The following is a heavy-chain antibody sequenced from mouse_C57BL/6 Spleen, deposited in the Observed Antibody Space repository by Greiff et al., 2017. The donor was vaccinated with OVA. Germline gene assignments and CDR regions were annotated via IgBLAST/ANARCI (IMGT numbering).Heavy chain of an antibody. CDR2: IWTGGGT. V-gene: IGHV2-9-1*01. CDR3: ARNPGGSSSYAMDY. D-gene: IGHD1-1*01. J-gene: IGHJ4*01. CDR1: GFSLTSYA. Sequence: VQLVESGPGLVAPSQSLSITCTVSGFSLTSYAISWVRQPPGKGLEWLGVIWTGGGTNYNSALKSRLSISKDNSKSQVFLKMNSLQTDDTARYYCARNPGGSSSYAMDYWGQGTSVTVSS.